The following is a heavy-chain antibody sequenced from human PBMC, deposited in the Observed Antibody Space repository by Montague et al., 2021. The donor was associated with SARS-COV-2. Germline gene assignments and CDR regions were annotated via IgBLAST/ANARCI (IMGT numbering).Heavy chain of an antibody. CDR3: ASWVSSTSWSTYYYYYMDV. D-gene: IGHD2-2*01. Sequence: FLRLSCAASGFTFSSYSMNLFRQAPGKGLEWVSSISSSSSYIYYSDSVKGRFTISRDNAKNSLYLQMNSLRAEDTAVYYCASWVSSTSWSTYYYYYMDVWGKGTTVTVSS. CDR1: GFTFSSYS. J-gene: IGHJ6*03. V-gene: IGHV3-21*01. CDR2: ISSSSSYI.